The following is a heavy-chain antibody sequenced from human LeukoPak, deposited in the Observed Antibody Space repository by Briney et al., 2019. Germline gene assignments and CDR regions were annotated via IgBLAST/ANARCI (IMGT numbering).Heavy chain of an antibody. J-gene: IGHJ4*02. Sequence: ASVKVSCKASGYTFTTYYIHWVRQAPGQGLEWMGWINPNSGGTDYAQKFQGRVTMTRDTSITTAYMELSRLRSDDTAVYYCARLSGSGSFYDYWGQGTLVTVSS. D-gene: IGHD3-10*01. CDR2: INPNSGGT. V-gene: IGHV1-2*02. CDR1: GYTFTTYY. CDR3: ARLSGSGSFYDY.